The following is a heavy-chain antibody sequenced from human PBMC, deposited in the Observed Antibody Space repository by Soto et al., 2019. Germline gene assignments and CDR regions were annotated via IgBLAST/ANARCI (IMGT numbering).Heavy chain of an antibody. Sequence: GASVKVSCKASGYTFTSYGISWVRQMPGKGLEWMGIIYPGDSDTRYSPSFQGQVTISADKSISTAYLQWSSLKASDTAMYYCAGQSEMATIDDGMDVWGQGTTVTVSS. V-gene: IGHV5-51*01. CDR1: GYTFTSYG. CDR3: AGQSEMATIDDGMDV. CDR2: IYPGDSDT. D-gene: IGHD5-12*01. J-gene: IGHJ6*02.